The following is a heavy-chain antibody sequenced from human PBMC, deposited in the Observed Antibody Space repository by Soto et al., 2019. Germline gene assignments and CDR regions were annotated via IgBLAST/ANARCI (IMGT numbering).Heavy chain of an antibody. V-gene: IGHV1-18*01. Sequence: QVQLVQSGADLKKPGATVKVSCKASGYTFTTYAISWVRQDPGQGLEWMGWISADNGNTKYAQNLQGRVTMTTDTSTSTAYMELRSLRSDDTAVYYCTRDGPPFDYWGQGTLVTVSS. CDR1: GYTFTTYA. J-gene: IGHJ4*02. CDR3: TRDGPPFDY. CDR2: ISADNGNT.